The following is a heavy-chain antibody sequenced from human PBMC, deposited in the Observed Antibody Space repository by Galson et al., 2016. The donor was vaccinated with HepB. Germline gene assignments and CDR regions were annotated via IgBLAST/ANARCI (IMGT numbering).Heavy chain of an antibody. D-gene: IGHD6-13*01. Sequence: SGAEVKKPGESLKISCKGSGYDFTTYWIAWVRQMPGKGLEWMGIVYPGDSRTTYSPSFRGQFTISADKSISTAYLQWSSLKASDTAMYYCARPIAAAGNGWFDSWGQGILATVSS. CDR2: VYPGDSRT. CDR3: ARPIAAAGNGWFDS. J-gene: IGHJ5*01. V-gene: IGHV5-51*01. CDR1: GYDFTTYW.